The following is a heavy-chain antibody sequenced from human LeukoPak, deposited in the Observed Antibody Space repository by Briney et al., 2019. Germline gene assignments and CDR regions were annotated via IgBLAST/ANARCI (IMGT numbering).Heavy chain of an antibody. CDR3: ARASPTGYSDGYWFDS. CDR1: GYTFTSYY. J-gene: IGHJ5*01. V-gene: IGHV1-46*01. Sequence: ASVKVSCQASGYTFTSYYMHWVRQAPGQGLEWMGIIHTSGGSTSYAQKCQGRVNMTRDMSADTVYMELSSLRSEDTALYYCARASPTGYSDGYWFDSWGQGTLVTVSS. CDR2: IHTSGGST. D-gene: IGHD5-18*01.